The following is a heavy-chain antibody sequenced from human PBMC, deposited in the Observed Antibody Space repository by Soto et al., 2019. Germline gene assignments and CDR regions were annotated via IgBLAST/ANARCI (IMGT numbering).Heavy chain of an antibody. D-gene: IGHD1-26*01. V-gene: IGHV3-49*04. CDR3: TRALFPRSGSGMAFDI. CDR1: GFTFGDYA. CDR2: IRSKAYGGTT. Sequence: EVQLVESGGGLVQPGRSLRLSCTASGFTFGDYAMSWVRQAPGKGLEWVGFIRSKAYGGTTEYAASVKGRFTISRDDSKSIAYLQMNSLKTEDTAVYYCTRALFPRSGSGMAFDIWGQGTMVTVSS. J-gene: IGHJ3*02.